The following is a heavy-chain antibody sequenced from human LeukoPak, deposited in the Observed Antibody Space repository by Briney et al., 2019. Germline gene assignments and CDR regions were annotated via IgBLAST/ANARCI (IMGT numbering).Heavy chain of an antibody. V-gene: IGHV4-59*08. Sequence: SETLSLICTVSGGSISSYYWSWIRQPPGKGLEWIGYIYYSGSTSYNPSLKSRVTTSVDTSKNQFSLKLSSVTAADTAVYYCARGGYDYNFDYWGQGTLVTVSS. CDR2: IYYSGST. D-gene: IGHD5-24*01. J-gene: IGHJ4*02. CDR1: GGSISSYY. CDR3: ARGGYDYNFDY.